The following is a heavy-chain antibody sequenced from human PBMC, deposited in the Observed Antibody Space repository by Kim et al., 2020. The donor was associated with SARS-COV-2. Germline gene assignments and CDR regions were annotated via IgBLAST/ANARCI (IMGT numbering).Heavy chain of an antibody. CDR3: VRGHMFDNSGYPDY. CDR2: IGTLGDT. Sequence: GGSLRLSCAASGFTFSNYDMHWVRQATGKGLEWVSSIGTLGDTYNPDSVKGRFTISRDNAKNSFYLQMNSLRAGDTAVYYCVRGHMFDNSGYPDYWGQGT. D-gene: IGHD3-22*01. CDR1: GFTFSNYD. V-gene: IGHV3-13*01. J-gene: IGHJ4*02.